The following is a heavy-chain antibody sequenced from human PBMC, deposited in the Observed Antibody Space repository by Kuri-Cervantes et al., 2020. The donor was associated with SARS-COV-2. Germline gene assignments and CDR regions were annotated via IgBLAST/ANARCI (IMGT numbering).Heavy chain of an antibody. V-gene: IGHV3-21*01. CDR2: ISSGSTYI. CDR1: GFTFSNYN. D-gene: IGHD2-2*02. Sequence: GGSLRLSCAASGFTFSNYNMNWVRQAPGKGLEWVSSISSGSTYIYYADSVKGRFTISRDNAKNLLSLQLNSLRAEDTAVYYCARDLTPERYCSSTSCYTDYDFWSNYLVDYWGQGTLVTVSS. J-gene: IGHJ4*02. CDR3: ARDLTPERYCSSTSCYTDYDFWSNYLVDY.